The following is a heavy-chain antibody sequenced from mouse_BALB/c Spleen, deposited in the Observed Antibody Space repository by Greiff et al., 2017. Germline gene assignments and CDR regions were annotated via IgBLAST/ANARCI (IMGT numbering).Heavy chain of an antibody. J-gene: IGHJ4*01. D-gene: IGHD2-14*01. V-gene: IGHV5-6*01. CDR2: ISSGGSYT. CDR1: GFTFSSYS. CDR3: ARRGYEDAMDY. Sequence: EVQRVESGGDLVKPGGSLKLSCAASGFTFSSYSMSWVRQTPDKRLEWVATISSGGSYTYYPDSVKGRFTISRDNAKNTLYLQMSSLKSEDTAMYYCARRGYEDAMDYWGQGTSVTVSS.